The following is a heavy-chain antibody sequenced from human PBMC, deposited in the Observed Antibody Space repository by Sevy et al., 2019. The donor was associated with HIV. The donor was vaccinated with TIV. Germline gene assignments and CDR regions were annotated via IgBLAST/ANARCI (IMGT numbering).Heavy chain of an antibody. CDR1: GYSISSGYY. J-gene: IGHJ6*02. V-gene: IGHV4-38-2*01. CDR3: ARVYYDFWSGYYDYYYYYGMDV. CDR2: IYHSGST. D-gene: IGHD3-3*01. Sequence: SDTLSLTCAVSGYSISSGYYWGWIRQPPGKGLEWIGSIYHSGSTYYNPSLKSRVTISVDTSKNQFSLKLSSVTAADTAVYYCARVYYDFWSGYYDYYYYYGMDVWGQGTTVTVSS.